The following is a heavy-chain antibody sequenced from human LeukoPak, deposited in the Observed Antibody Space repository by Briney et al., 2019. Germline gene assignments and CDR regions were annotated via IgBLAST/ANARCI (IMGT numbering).Heavy chain of an antibody. Sequence: PGRSLRLSCAASGFTFSSHGMHWVRQAPGKGLEWVAALWNDGSNKHYADSVEGRLTISRDNSKNTLYLQMNSLRAEDMAIYYCVKGPNSGPDYWGQGTLVTVSS. D-gene: IGHD6-19*01. V-gene: IGHV3-33*06. J-gene: IGHJ4*02. CDR2: LWNDGSNK. CDR3: VKGPNSGPDY. CDR1: GFTFSSHG.